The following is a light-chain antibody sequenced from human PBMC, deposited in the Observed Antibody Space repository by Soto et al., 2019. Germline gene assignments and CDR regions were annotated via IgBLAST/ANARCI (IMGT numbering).Light chain of an antibody. CDR1: QSVSSN. Sequence: EMVMTQSPATLSVSPGERATLSCRASQSVSSNLAWYQQKPGQAPRLLIYGASARATDIPARFSGSGSGTEFTLTISSLQSEDFAVYHCQQYNNWPPTFGQGTRLEI. V-gene: IGKV3-15*01. J-gene: IGKJ5*01. CDR3: QQYNNWPPT. CDR2: GAS.